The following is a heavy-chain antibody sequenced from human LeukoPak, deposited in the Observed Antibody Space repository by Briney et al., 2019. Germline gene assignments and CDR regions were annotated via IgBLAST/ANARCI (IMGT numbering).Heavy chain of an antibody. CDR2: IIPIFGTA. V-gene: IGHV1-69*13. Sequence: SVKVSCKASGKSFIGYFMYWERQAPGQGLEWMGGIIPIFGTANYAQKFQGRVTITADGSTSTAYMELSSLRSEDTAVYYCARGLRYCTPPVGYCYYYMDVWGKGTTVTVSS. D-gene: IGHD2-8*01. CDR3: ARGLRYCTPPVGYCYYYMDV. CDR1: GKSFIGYF. J-gene: IGHJ6*03.